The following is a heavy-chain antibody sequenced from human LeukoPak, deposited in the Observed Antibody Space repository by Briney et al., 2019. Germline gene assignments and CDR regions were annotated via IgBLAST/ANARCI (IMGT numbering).Heavy chain of an antibody. CDR2: IIPIFGTA. Sequence: SVKVSCKASVGTFSSYAISWVRQAPGQGLEWMGGIIPIFGTANYEQKFQGRVTITVDEPTSTAYMELSSLRSEDTAVYYCAREPPLDIVVVVAAIPTPTAFDIWGQGTMVTVSS. D-gene: IGHD2-15*01. CDR1: VGTFSSYA. CDR3: AREPPLDIVVVVAAIPTPTAFDI. V-gene: IGHV1-69*01. J-gene: IGHJ3*02.